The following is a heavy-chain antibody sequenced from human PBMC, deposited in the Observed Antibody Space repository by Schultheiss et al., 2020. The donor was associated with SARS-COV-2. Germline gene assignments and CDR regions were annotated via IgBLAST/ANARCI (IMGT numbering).Heavy chain of an antibody. CDR1: GFTFSNYW. J-gene: IGHJ4*02. V-gene: IGHV3-74*01. CDR2: INSDGNTT. D-gene: IGHD2/OR15-2a*01. CDR3: AALDSAKDGNTY. Sequence: GGSLRLSCAASGFTFSNYWMHWVRQAPGKGLVWVSRINSDGNTTTYADSVKGRFTISRDNAKNTLYLQMNSLRGEDTALYYCAALDSAKDGNTYWGQGTLVTVSS.